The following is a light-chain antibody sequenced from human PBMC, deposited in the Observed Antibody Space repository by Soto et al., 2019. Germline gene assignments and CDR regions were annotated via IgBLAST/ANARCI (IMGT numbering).Light chain of an antibody. CDR2: DVS. V-gene: IGLV2-11*01. J-gene: IGLJ1*01. CDR1: SSDVGGYNY. CDR3: CSYASSYWI. Sequence: QSVLTQPRSVSGSPGQSVTISCTGTSSDVGGYNYVSWYQQHPGKAPKLMIYDVSKRPSGVPDRFAGSKSGNTASLTISGLQAEDEADHHCCSYASSYWIFGTGT.